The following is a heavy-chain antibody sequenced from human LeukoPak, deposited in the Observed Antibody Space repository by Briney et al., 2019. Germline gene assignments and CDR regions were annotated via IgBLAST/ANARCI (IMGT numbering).Heavy chain of an antibody. CDR3: ARMAIGYSRGWYSSAFDI. D-gene: IGHD6-19*01. CDR1: GYTFTSYY. V-gene: IGHV1-46*01. J-gene: IGHJ3*02. Sequence: ASVKVSCKASGYTFTSYYMHWVRQAPGQGLEWMGIINPSGGSTSYAQKFQGRVTMTRDTSISTAYLELSRLRSDDTAVYYCARMAIGYSRGWYSSAFDIWGQGTMVTVSS. CDR2: INPSGGST.